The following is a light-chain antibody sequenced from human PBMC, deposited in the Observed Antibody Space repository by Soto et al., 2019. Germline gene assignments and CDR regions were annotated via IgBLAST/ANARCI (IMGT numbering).Light chain of an antibody. CDR3: TSYTTTSTVL. V-gene: IGLV2-14*01. CDR2: EVS. Sequence: QSVLTQPPSVSAAPGQKVTIPCSGGSSNIGNNYVSWYQQYPGKAPKLMIYEVSNRPSGVSNRFSGSKSGNTASLTISGLQSEDEADYYCTSYTTTSTVLFGGGTKLTVL. CDR1: SSNIGNNY. J-gene: IGLJ2*01.